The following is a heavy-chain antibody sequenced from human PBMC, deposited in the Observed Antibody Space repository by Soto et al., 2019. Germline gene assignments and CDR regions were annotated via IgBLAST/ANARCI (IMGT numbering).Heavy chain of an antibody. J-gene: IGHJ4*02. CDR1: GGSISSSSYY. D-gene: IGHD4-17*01. V-gene: IGHV4-39*01. CDR3: ARHSGDTDYGDYCDY. CDR2: IYYSGST. Sequence: QLQLQESGPGLVKPSETLSLTCTVSGGSISSSSYYWGWIRQPPGKGLEWIGSIYYSGSTYYNPSLKSRVTISVDTSKNQFSLKLSSVTAADTAVYYCARHSGDTDYGDYCDYWGQGTLVTVSS.